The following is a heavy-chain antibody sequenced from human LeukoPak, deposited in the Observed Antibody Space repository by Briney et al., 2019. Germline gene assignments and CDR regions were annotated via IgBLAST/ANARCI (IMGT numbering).Heavy chain of an antibody. CDR2: IYYSGST. J-gene: IGHJ4*02. D-gene: IGHD6-13*01. V-gene: IGHV4-39*01. CDR1: GGSISSSSYY. CDR3: ARHESSSWFDY. Sequence: SETLSLTCTVSGGSISSSSYYWGWVRQPPGKGLEWIGSIYYSGSTYYNPSLKSRVTISVDTSKNQFSLKLSSVTAADTAVYYCARHESSSWFDYWGQGTLVTVSS.